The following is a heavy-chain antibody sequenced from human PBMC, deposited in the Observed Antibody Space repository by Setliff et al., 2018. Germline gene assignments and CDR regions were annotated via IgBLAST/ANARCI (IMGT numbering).Heavy chain of an antibody. CDR2: IYTSGST. Sequence: SETLSLTCAVYGGSFSGYWWSWIRQPAGKGLEWIGRIYTSGSTNYNPSLKSRVTMSVDTSKNKFSLKLSSVTAADTAVYYCARRRTALAFDIWGQGTMVTVSS. CDR3: ARRRTALAFDI. CDR1: GGSFSGYW. D-gene: IGHD5-18*01. J-gene: IGHJ3*02. V-gene: IGHV4-59*10.